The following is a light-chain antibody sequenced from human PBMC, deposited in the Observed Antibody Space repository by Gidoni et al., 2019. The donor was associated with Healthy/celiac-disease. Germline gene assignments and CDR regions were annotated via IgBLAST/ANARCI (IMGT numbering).Light chain of an antibody. CDR1: QSVSSS. CDR3: QQYNSWPPRYT. CDR2: GAS. J-gene: IGKJ2*01. V-gene: IGKV3-15*01. Sequence: EIVMTQSPATLSVSPEERATLSCRSSQSVSSSIAWYQQKPGQAPRLLIYGASATTTGIPARFSGSGSGTEFTLTISSMQSEDFAVYYCQQYNSWPPRYTFXQXTKLEIK.